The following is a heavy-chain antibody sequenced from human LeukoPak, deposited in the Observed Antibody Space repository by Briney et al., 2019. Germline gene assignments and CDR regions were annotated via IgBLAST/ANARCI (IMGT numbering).Heavy chain of an antibody. CDR3: ATYIAAAATTQSFDY. J-gene: IGHJ4*02. CDR1: GYTFTGYY. D-gene: IGHD6-13*01. CDR2: INPNSGGT. V-gene: IGHV1-2*02. Sequence: GASVKVSCKASGYTFTGYYMHWVRQAPGQGLEWMGWINPNSGGTNYAQKFQGRVTMTRDTSISTAYMELSRLRSDDTAVYYCATYIAAAATTQSFDYWGQGTLVTVSS.